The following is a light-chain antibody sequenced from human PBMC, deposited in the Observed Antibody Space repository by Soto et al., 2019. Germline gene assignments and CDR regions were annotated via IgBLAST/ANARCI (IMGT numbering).Light chain of an antibody. CDR2: EAA. Sequence: DIQMTQSPSTLSASVGDRVTITCRASQYIHNYLAWYQQKPGEAPKLLIYEAANLQSGVPSRFSGYGTGTEFILTISSLQPDDFATYYCQQSNNYPWTFGQGTRVEI. CDR3: QQSNNYPWT. J-gene: IGKJ1*01. V-gene: IGKV1-5*03. CDR1: QYIHNY.